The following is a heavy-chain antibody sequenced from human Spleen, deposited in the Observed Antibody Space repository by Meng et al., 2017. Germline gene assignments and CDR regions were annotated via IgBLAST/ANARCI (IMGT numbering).Heavy chain of an antibody. D-gene: IGHD3-22*01. V-gene: IGHV6-1*01. CDR3: ARTRRDSSGYYSRSDAFDI. CDR2: TYYRSKWYN. Sequence: SETLSLTCAISGDSVSSNSAAWNWVRQSPSRGLEWLGRTYYRSKWYNDYAVSLKSRITINPDTSKNQFSLQLNAVTPEDTAVYYCARTRRDSSGYYSRSDAFDIWGQGTMVTVSS. J-gene: IGHJ3*02. CDR1: GDSVSSNSAA.